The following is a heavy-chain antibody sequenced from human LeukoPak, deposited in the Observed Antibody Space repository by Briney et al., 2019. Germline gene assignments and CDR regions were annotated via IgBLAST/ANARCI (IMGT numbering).Heavy chain of an antibody. J-gene: IGHJ6*02. D-gene: IGHD5-12*01. CDR1: GYTFTGNY. CDR2: INPNSGGT. CDR3: AAGGYDYYYYYGMDV. Sequence: ASVKVSCKASGYTFTGNYMHWVRQAPGQGLEWMGWINPNSGGTNYAQKFQGWVTMTRDTSISTAYMELSRLRSDDTAVYYCAAGGYDYYYYYGMDVWGQGTTVTVSS. V-gene: IGHV1-2*04.